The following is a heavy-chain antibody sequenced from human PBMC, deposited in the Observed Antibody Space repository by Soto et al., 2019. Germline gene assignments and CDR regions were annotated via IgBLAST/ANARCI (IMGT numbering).Heavy chain of an antibody. V-gene: IGHV4-30-2*01. J-gene: IGHJ4*02. CDR1: GGSISSGGYS. CDR2: IYHSGTT. D-gene: IGHD6-19*01. CDR3: ARDGSGWAADDTYFDY. Sequence: QLQLQESGSGLVKPSQTLSLTCAVSGGSISSGGYSWSWIRQPPGKGLEWIGYIYHSGTTYYNPSLKSRVTKSVDRSKNQFSLKLSSVTAADTAVYSCARDGSGWAADDTYFDYWGQGTLVTVSS.